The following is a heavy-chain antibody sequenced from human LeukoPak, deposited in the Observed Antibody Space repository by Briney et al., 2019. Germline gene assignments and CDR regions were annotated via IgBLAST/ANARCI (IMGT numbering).Heavy chain of an antibody. CDR2: VYASGNT. CDR3: ARGNRGYETFDY. J-gene: IGHJ4*02. CDR1: GGSITPYY. D-gene: IGHD5-12*01. Sequence: PSETLSLTRTVSGGSITPYYWGWIRQSAGKGLEWIGRVYASGNTKYNPSLKSRVTMSVDTSKSQVSLNMTSATAADTAVYFCARGNRGYETFDYWGQGALVTVSS. V-gene: IGHV4-4*07.